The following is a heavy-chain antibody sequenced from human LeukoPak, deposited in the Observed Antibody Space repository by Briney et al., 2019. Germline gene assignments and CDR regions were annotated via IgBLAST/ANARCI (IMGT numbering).Heavy chain of an antibody. Sequence: VASVNPSCKASGDTLTSYYTHSVPQAPGQRLEWMGRINPSGVSTSYTQKFQARVTMTRDTPTSTVCMELSSLRSEDTAVYYCARCGPPEEYWFDPWGQGTLVTVSS. D-gene: IGHD1-26*01. CDR1: GDTLTSYY. CDR3: ARCGPPEEYWFDP. V-gene: IGHV1-46*01. CDR2: INPSGVST. J-gene: IGHJ5*02.